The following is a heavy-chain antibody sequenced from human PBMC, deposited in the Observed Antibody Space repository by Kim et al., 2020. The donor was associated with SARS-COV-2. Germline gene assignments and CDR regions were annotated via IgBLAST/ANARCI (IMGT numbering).Heavy chain of an antibody. CDR1: GYTFTGYY. J-gene: IGHJ6*02. CDR2: INPNSGGT. D-gene: IGHD5-18*01. Sequence: ASVKVSCKASGYTFTGYYIHWVRQAPGQGLEWMGWINPNSGGTNYAQKFQGWVTMTRDTSISTAYMELSRLRSDDTAVYYCAREEYSYGFDHYYSGMEVGGQGTTVTVSS. CDR3: AREEYSYGFDHYYSGMEV. V-gene: IGHV1-2*04.